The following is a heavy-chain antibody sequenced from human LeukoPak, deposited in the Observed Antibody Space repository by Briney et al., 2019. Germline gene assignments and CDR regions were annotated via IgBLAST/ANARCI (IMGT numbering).Heavy chain of an antibody. CDR3: ARLARYCSSTSCYRDWFDP. D-gene: IGHD2-2*01. J-gene: IGHJ5*02. CDR2: IYPGDSDT. V-gene: IGHV5-51*01. CDR1: GYSFTSYW. Sequence: PGESLKISWKGSGYSFTSYWIGWVRQMPGKGLEWMGIIYPGDSDTRYSPSFQGQVTISADKSISTAYLQWSSLKASDTAMYYCARLARYCSSTSCYRDWFDPWGQGTLVTVSS.